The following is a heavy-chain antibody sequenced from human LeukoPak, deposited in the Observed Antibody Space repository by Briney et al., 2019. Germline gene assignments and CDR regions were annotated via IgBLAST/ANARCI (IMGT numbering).Heavy chain of an antibody. D-gene: IGHD1-7*01. J-gene: IGHJ4*02. CDR2: TSDRGDYT. CDR1: GFTFTSYS. V-gene: IGHV3-23*01. CDR3: ARKAQYNGHYPLDY. Sequence: GGSLRLSCAASGFTFTSYSMSWVRQARGKGLEWVSGTSDRGDYTYYADSVKGRFTISRDSSKITLFLQMNSLRAEDTALYFCARKAQYNGHYPLDYWGQGTLVTVSS.